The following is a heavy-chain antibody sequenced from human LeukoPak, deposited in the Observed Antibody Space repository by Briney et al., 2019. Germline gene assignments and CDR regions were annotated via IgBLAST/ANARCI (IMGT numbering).Heavy chain of an antibody. CDR2: INHSGST. Sequence: PSETLSLTCAVYGGSFSGYYWSWIRQPPGKGLEWIGEINHSGSTNYNPSLKSRVTISVDTSKNQFSLKLSSVTAADTAVYYCARQTSGWLRYQRYFDYWGQGTLVTVSS. J-gene: IGHJ4*02. D-gene: IGHD5-12*01. V-gene: IGHV4-34*01. CDR1: GGSFSGYY. CDR3: ARQTSGWLRYQRYFDY.